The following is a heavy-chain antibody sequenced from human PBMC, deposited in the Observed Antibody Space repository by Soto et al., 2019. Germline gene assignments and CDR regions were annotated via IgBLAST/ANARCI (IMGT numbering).Heavy chain of an antibody. V-gene: IGHV4-59*12. CDR3: ARSVFP. CDR2: IYNSGST. J-gene: IGHJ5*02. Sequence: SETLSLTCTVSGGSISSYYWRWIRQPPGKGLEWIGYIYNSGSTNYNPSLKSRVTISVDTSKNQFSLKLSSVTAADTSVYYCARSVFPRAQRTLVTVSS. CDR1: GGSISSYY.